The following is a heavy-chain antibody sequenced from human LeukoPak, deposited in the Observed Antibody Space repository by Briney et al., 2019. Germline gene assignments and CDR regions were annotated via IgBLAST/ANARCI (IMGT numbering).Heavy chain of an antibody. J-gene: IGHJ6*02. CDR2: ISADGSYD. Sequence: GGALRLSCGASGFIFSIYAMHCPRQAQGKGVEGLGVISADGSYDLHADSVKGRFTISRDNSNNTLSLHMTSLRDDDTALYYCARDLIRNDDSDRRMDVWGQGTTVTVSS. CDR3: ARDLIRNDDSDRRMDV. D-gene: IGHD1-1*01. V-gene: IGHV3-30*04. CDR1: GFIFSIYA.